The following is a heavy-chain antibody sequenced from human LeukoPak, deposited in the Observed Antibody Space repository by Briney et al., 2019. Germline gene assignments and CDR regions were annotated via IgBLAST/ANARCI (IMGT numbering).Heavy chain of an antibody. Sequence: ASVKVSCKTSGYPFSTYGIIWVRQAPGQGLEWMGWISAHNDNRNYAQKFQGRVTLTTDTSTGTAYMELRSLTSDDTAVYYCAREYYYDNSGYYYYFDYWGQGTLVTVSS. D-gene: IGHD3-22*01. CDR2: ISAHNDNR. V-gene: IGHV1-18*01. J-gene: IGHJ4*02. CDR3: AREYYYDNSGYYYYFDY. CDR1: GYPFSTYG.